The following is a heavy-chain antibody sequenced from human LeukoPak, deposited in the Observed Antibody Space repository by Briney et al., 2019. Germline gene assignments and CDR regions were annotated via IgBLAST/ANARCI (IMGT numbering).Heavy chain of an antibody. Sequence: PGGSLRLSCAASGFTFSDYYMSWIRQAPGKGLEWVSTISDGGGTTYYADSVKGRFTISRDNAKNSLYLQMNSLRAEDTAVYYCAREGMILTGYQWYYFDYWGQGTLVTVSS. CDR3: AREGMILTGYQWYYFDY. J-gene: IGHJ4*02. D-gene: IGHD3-9*01. CDR2: ISDGGGTT. V-gene: IGHV3-11*04. CDR1: GFTFSDYY.